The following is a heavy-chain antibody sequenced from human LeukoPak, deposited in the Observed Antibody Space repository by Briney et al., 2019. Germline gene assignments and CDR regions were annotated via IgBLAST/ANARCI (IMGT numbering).Heavy chain of an antibody. V-gene: IGHV4-39*07. J-gene: IGHJ4*02. Sequence: SETLSLTCPVSGGSISSSGYYWGWIRQPPGKGLAWIGSIYYTGSTYYDPSLKSRVTISVDTSKNQFSLKLSSVTAADTAVYYCARGAWIQLWSSFDYWGQGTLVTVSS. D-gene: IGHD5-18*01. CDR2: IYYTGST. CDR3: ARGAWIQLWSSFDY. CDR1: GGSISSSGYY.